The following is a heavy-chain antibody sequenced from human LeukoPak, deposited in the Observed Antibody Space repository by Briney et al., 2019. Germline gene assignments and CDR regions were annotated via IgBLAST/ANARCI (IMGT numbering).Heavy chain of an antibody. D-gene: IGHD1-26*01. Sequence: PGGSLRLSCAASGFTFSSYAMSWVRQAPGKGLEWVSAISGSGGSTYYADSVKGRFTISRDNSKNTLYLQMNSLRAEDTAVYYCAKDPGVSEYSGSDGMGDYWGQGTLVTVSS. CDR1: GFTFSSYA. CDR2: ISGSGGST. V-gene: IGHV3-23*01. J-gene: IGHJ4*02. CDR3: AKDPGVSEYSGSDGMGDY.